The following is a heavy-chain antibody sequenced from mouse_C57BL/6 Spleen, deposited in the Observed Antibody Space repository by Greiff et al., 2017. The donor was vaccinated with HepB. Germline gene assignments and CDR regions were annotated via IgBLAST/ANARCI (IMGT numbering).Heavy chain of an antibody. V-gene: IGHV1-5*01. Sequence: EVQLQQSGTVLARPGASVKMSCKTSGYTFTSYWMHWVKQRPGQGLEWIGAIYPGHSDTSYNQKFKGKAKLTAVTSASTAYMELSSLTNEDSAVYYCTRAPYGSSAMDYWGQGTSVTVSS. CDR1: GYTFTSYW. CDR2: IYPGHSDT. CDR3: TRAPYGSSAMDY. J-gene: IGHJ4*01. D-gene: IGHD1-1*01.